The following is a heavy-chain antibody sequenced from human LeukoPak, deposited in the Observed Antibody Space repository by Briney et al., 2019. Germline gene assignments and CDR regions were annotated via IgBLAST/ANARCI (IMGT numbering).Heavy chain of an antibody. Sequence: PGRSLRLSCAASGFTFSSYGMHWVRQASGKGLEWVAVISYDGSNKYYADSVKGRFTISRDNSKNTLYLQMNSLRAEDMAVYYCAKDVGYCSSTSCYGPWGQGTLVTVSS. CDR3: AKDVGYCSSTSCYGP. CDR1: GFTFSSYG. CDR2: ISYDGSNK. V-gene: IGHV3-30*18. D-gene: IGHD2-2*01. J-gene: IGHJ4*02.